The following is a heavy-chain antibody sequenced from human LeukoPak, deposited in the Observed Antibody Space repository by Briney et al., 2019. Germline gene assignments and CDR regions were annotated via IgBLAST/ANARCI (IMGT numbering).Heavy chain of an antibody. CDR1: GYTFTSHD. D-gene: IGHD1-26*01. Sequence: ASVKVSCKASGYTFTSHDINWVRQATGQGLEWMGWMNPDNGNTGYAQKFQARVTMSRDTSISTAYMELTSLRSDDTAVYYCSRARPDFGSFYTVSDYWGQGTLLTVSS. CDR2: MNPDNGNT. CDR3: SRARPDFGSFYTVSDY. V-gene: IGHV1-8*01. J-gene: IGHJ4*02.